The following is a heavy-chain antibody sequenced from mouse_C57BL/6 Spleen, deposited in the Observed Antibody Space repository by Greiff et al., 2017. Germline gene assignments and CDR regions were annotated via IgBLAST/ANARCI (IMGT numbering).Heavy chain of an antibody. J-gene: IGHJ3*01. CDR2: ISSGGDYI. V-gene: IGHV5-9-1*02. D-gene: IGHD1-1*01. CDR3: TRDRDYGSRLTGKFAY. Sequence: EVNVVESGEGLVKPGGSLKLSCAASGFTFSSYAMSWVRQTPEKRLEWVAYISSGGDYIYYADTVKGRFTISRDNARNTLYLQMSSLKSEDTAMYYCTRDRDYGSRLTGKFAYWGQGTLVTVSA. CDR1: GFTFSSYA.